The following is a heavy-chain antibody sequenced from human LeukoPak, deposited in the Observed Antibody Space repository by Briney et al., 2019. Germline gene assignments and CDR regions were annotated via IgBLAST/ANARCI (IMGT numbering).Heavy chain of an antibody. CDR3: AKDRKYGYYFDY. CDR1: GFTFSSYA. D-gene: IGHD1-14*01. CDR2: ISGSGGST. J-gene: IGHJ4*02. Sequence: PGGSLRPSCAASGFTFSSYAMSWVRQAPGKGLEWVSAISGSGGSTYYADSVKGRFTISRDNSKNTLYLQMNSLRAEDTAVYYCAKDRKYGYYFDYWGQGTLVTVSS. V-gene: IGHV3-23*01.